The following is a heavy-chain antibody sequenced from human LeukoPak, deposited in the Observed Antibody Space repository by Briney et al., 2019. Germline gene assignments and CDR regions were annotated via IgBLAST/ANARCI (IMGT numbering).Heavy chain of an antibody. J-gene: IGHJ3*02. D-gene: IGHD4-17*01. Sequence: SGPALVKPTQTLTLTCTFSGFSLCTSGMCVSWIRQPPGKALEWLARIDWHDGKYYSTSLKTRLTISKDTSKYQVVLTMTNMDPVDTATYYCARSSYYGDYAPGAFDIWGQGTMVTVSS. CDR2: IDWHDGK. V-gene: IGHV2-70*11. CDR1: GFSLCTSGMC. CDR3: ARSSYYGDYAPGAFDI.